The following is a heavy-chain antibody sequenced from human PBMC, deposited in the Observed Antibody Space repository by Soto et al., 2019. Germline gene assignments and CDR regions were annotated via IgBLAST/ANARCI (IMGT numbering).Heavy chain of an antibody. D-gene: IGHD5-18*01. CDR1: GDTFSSYA. V-gene: IGHV1-69*13. CDR2: IIPIFGTA. Sequence: RASVKVSCKASGDTFSSYAISWVRQAPGQGLEWMGGIIPIFGTANYAQKFQGRVTITADESTSTAYMELSSLRSEDTAVYYCARAVPSAMVTSYYYYGMDVWGQGTTVTVSS. J-gene: IGHJ6*02. CDR3: ARAVPSAMVTSYYYYGMDV.